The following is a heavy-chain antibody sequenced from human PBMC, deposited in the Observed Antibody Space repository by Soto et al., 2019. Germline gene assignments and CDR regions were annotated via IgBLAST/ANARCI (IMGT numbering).Heavy chain of an antibody. J-gene: IGHJ5*02. CDR1: GYTFTGYF. CDR2: INPNSGAT. Sequence: ASVKVSCKASGYTFTGYFMHWVRQAPGQGLEWMGWINPNSGATKYAQKFQGRVTLSRDTSISTAYMELSGLRSDDTAVYYCARGGGTILAPLPWGQGTLVTVPP. V-gene: IGHV1-2*02. D-gene: IGHD3-3*01. CDR3: ARGGGTILAPLP.